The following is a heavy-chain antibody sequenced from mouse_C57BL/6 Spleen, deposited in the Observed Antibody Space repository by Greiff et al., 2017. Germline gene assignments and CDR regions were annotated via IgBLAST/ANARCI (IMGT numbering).Heavy chain of an antibody. CDR1: GFTFSDYY. J-gene: IGHJ1*03. Sequence: EVKLVESEGGLVQPGSSMKLSCTASGFTFSDYYMAWVRQVPEKGLEWVANINYDGSSTYYLDSLKSRFIISRDNAKNILYLQMSSLKSEDTATYYCARDLYDDYDVWYFDVWGTGTTVTVSS. CDR3: ARDLYDDYDVWYFDV. V-gene: IGHV5-16*01. D-gene: IGHD2-4*01. CDR2: INYDGSST.